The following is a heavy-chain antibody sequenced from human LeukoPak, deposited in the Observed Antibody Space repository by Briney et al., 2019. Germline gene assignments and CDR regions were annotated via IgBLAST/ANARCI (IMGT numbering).Heavy chain of an antibody. Sequence: GGSLRLSCAASGFTFSSYEMNWVRQAPGKGLEWVSSVSNSGDYIHYADSVKGRFTISRDNAKNTLYLQMNSLRAEDTAVYYCARDVGYNSAGDYWGQGTLVTVSS. CDR2: VSNSGDYI. V-gene: IGHV3-21*01. J-gene: IGHJ4*02. CDR3: ARDVGYNSAGDY. CDR1: GFTFSSYE. D-gene: IGHD5-24*01.